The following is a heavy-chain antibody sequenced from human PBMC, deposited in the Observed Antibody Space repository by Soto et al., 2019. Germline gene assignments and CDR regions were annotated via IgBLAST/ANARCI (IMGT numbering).Heavy chain of an antibody. J-gene: IGHJ4*02. Sequence: VQVLESGGGLVQPGGSLRRSCAATGFTFSDFAMSWVRKAPGKGLEWVSRIYGGGNGPHYADSVKGRVTISRDNSKNTLYLQMNSLRAEDTAVYYCAKMEGMDPWAYSFDYWGQGTLVTVSS. CDR1: GFTFSDFA. D-gene: IGHD2-2*03. CDR3: AKMEGMDPWAYSFDY. V-gene: IGHV3-23*01. CDR2: IYGGGNGP.